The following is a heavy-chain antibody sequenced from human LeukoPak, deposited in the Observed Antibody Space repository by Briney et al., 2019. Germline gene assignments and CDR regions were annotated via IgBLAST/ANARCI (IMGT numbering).Heavy chain of an antibody. J-gene: IGHJ5*02. CDR1: GFTFSSYG. CDR2: IWYDGSNK. V-gene: IGHV3-33*06. D-gene: IGHD6-19*01. Sequence: GGSLRLSCAASGFTFSSYGMHWVRQAPGKGLEWVAVIWYDGSNKYYADSVKGRFTISRDNSKNTLYLQMNSLRAEDTAVYYCAKQLSSGWYWFDPWGQGTLVTVSS. CDR3: AKQLSSGWYWFDP.